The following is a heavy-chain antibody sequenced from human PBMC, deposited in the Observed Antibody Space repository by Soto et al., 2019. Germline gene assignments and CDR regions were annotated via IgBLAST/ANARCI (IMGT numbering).Heavy chain of an antibody. CDR2: ISYDGSNK. CDR3: ARAGCSGGSCYPAYYFDY. V-gene: IGHV3-30*03. D-gene: IGHD2-15*01. CDR1: GFTFSSYG. J-gene: IGHJ4*02. Sequence: QPGGSLRLSCAASGFTFSSYGMHWVRQAPGKGLEWVAVISYDGSNKYYADSVKGRFTISRDNSKNTLYLQMNSLRAEDTAVYYCARAGCSGGSCYPAYYFDYWGQGTLVTVSS.